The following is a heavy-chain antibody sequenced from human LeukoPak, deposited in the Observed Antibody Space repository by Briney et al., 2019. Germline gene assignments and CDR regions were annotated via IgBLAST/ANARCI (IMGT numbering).Heavy chain of an antibody. CDR2: MNINIGNT. Sequence: GASVKVSCKASGYTFTNYDINWVRQATGQGLEWMGWMNINIGNTGYAQKFQGRVTMTRDTSISTAHMELNSLRSDDTAVYYCARVTGSIDYWGQGTLVTVSS. D-gene: IGHD1-26*01. J-gene: IGHJ4*02. CDR3: ARVTGSIDY. V-gene: IGHV1-8*01. CDR1: GYTFTNYD.